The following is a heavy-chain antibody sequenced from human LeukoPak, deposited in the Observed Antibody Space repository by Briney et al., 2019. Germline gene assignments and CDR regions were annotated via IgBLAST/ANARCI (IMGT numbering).Heavy chain of an antibody. CDR2: ISSSSSTI. Sequence: PGGSLRLSCAASGFTFSSYSMNWVRQASGKGLEWVSYISSSSSTIYYADSVKGRFTISRDNAKNSLYLHMNSLRAEDTAVYYCARDISYDSSGYYNYYYGMDVWGQGTTVTVSS. CDR1: GFTFSSYS. V-gene: IGHV3-48*04. CDR3: ARDISYDSSGYYNYYYGMDV. D-gene: IGHD3-22*01. J-gene: IGHJ6*02.